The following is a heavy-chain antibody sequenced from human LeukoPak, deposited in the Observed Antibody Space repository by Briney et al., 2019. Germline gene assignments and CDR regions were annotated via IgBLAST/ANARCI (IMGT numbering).Heavy chain of an antibody. J-gene: IGHJ3*02. CDR2: ISGSGGTT. V-gene: IGHV3-23*01. CDR1: GFTFSSYC. CDR3: AKYPPAVMSSAFHI. D-gene: IGHD5/OR15-5a*01. Sequence: ESLRLSCAASGFTFSSYCMSWVCQAPGKGLEWVSSISGSGGTTYYADSVKGRFTISRDNAKNTLYLQINSLRADDTAVYACAKYPPAVMSSAFHIWGQGTMVTVS.